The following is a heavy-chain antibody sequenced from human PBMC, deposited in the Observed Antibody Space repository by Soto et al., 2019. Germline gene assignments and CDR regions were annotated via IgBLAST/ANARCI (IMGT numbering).Heavy chain of an antibody. CDR2: IYYSGST. V-gene: IGHV4-39*01. D-gene: IGHD6-19*01. CDR1: GGSISSSSYY. J-gene: IGHJ3*02. Sequence: QLQLQESGPGLVKPSETLSLTCTVSGGSISSSSYYWGWIRQPPGKGLEWIGSIYYSGSTYYNPSFKSRVTISVDTSTNQFSLKLSSVTAADTAGYYCARHFSSGWYHDAFDIWGQGTMVTVSS. CDR3: ARHFSSGWYHDAFDI.